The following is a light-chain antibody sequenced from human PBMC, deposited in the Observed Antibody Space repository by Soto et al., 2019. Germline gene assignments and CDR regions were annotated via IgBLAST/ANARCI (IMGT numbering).Light chain of an antibody. Sequence: QSVLARPASVSGSPGQSITISCTGTSSDVGGYTYVSWYQQHPGKAPKLMIYEVNKRPSGVSNRFSGSKSGNTASLTISGLQAEDEADYYCSSYTSSSTLVFGTGTKVTVL. J-gene: IGLJ1*01. CDR3: SSYTSSSTLV. CDR2: EVN. CDR1: SSDVGGYTY. V-gene: IGLV2-14*01.